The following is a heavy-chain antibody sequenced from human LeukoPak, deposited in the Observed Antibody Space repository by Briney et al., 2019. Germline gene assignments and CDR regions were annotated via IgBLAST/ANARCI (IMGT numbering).Heavy chain of an antibody. CDR3: ARVVSALNEYYYDSSGYYFDY. CDR2: IYHSGST. Sequence: SETLSLTCTVSGYSISSGYYWGWIRQPPGKGLEWIGSIYHSGSTNYNPSLKSRVTISVDTSKNQFSLKLSSVTAADTAVYYCARVVSALNEYYYDSSGYYFDYWGQGTLVTVSS. D-gene: IGHD3-22*01. J-gene: IGHJ4*02. CDR1: GYSISSGYY. V-gene: IGHV4-38-2*02.